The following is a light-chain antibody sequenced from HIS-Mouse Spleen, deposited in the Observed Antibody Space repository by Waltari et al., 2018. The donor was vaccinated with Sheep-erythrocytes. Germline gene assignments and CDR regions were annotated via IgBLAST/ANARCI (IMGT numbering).Light chain of an antibody. Sequence: SYELTQPPSVSVSPGQTASITCSGDKLGDKYACWYQQKPGQSTVLVIYQDSKRPSGIPGRFSGSNSGNTATLTISGTQAMDEADYYCQAWDSSTAVFGGGTKLTVL. V-gene: IGLV3-1*01. CDR2: QDS. J-gene: IGLJ2*01. CDR3: QAWDSSTAV. CDR1: KLGDKY.